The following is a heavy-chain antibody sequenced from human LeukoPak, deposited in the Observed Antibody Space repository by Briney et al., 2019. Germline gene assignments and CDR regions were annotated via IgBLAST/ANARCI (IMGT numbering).Heavy chain of an antibody. CDR1: GHTSTAYA. CDR3: ARGYCSSTSCYMDV. V-gene: IGHV1-3*01. CDR2: INAGNGNI. J-gene: IGHJ6*02. Sequence: ASVKVSCKASGHTSTAYAIHWVRQAPGQGLEWMGWINAGNGNIKYSQKLQGRVTITGDTSASTAYMELSSLRSEDTAVYYCARGYCSSTSCYMDVWGQGTTVT. D-gene: IGHD2-2*01.